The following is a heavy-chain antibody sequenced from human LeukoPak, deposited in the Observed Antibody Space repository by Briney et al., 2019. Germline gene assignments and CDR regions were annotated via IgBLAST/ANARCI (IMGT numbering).Heavy chain of an antibody. Sequence: PGGSLRLSCAASGFAFSNYWMTWVRQVPGKGSEWVAYINQDGSEKFYVASVKGRFTISRDSAKNSLYLQMSSLRAEDTALYYCARDAASGSYYFDYWGQGTLVTVSS. CDR3: ARDAASGSYYFDY. D-gene: IGHD1-26*01. V-gene: IGHV3-7*01. CDR1: GFAFSNYW. J-gene: IGHJ4*02. CDR2: INQDGSEK.